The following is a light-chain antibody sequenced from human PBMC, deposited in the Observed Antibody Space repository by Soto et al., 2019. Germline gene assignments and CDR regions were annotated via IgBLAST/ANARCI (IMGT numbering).Light chain of an antibody. CDR3: ATWDDSLNGVV. V-gene: IGLV1-44*01. CDR2: SND. CDR1: SSNSGSNT. J-gene: IGLJ3*02. Sequence: QSVLTQPPSASGTPGQRVTISCFGSSSNSGSNTVNWYQHLPGTSPKLLMYSNDQRPSGVPDRFSGSTSGTSASLAISGLQSEDEADYYCATWDDSLNGVVFGGGTKLTVL.